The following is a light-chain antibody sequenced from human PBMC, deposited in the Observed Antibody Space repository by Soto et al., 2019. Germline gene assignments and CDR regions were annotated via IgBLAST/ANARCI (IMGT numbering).Light chain of an antibody. CDR3: SSYISSSSYV. CDR2: DVS. CDR1: SSDVGGYNF. J-gene: IGLJ1*01. Sequence: QSALTQPASVSGSPGQSITISCTGTSSDVGGYNFVSWYQHHPGKAPKLMIYDVSNRPSGVSTRFSGSKSGNTASLTISGLQPEDEADYYCSSYISSSSYVFGTGTKVTVL. V-gene: IGLV2-14*03.